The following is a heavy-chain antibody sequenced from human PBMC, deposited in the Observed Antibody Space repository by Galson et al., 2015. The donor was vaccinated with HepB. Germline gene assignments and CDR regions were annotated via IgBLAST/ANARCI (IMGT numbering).Heavy chain of an antibody. CDR1: GYTLTELS. V-gene: IGHV1-24*01. Sequence: SVKVSCKVSGYTLTELSMHWVRQAPGKGLEWMGGFDPEDGETIYAQKFQGRVTMTEDTSTDTAYMELSSLRSEDTAMYYCATVVREYCSSTSCYRDAFDIWSQGTRVTVSS. J-gene: IGHJ3*02. CDR2: FDPEDGET. D-gene: IGHD2-2*01. CDR3: ATVVREYCSSTSCYRDAFDI.